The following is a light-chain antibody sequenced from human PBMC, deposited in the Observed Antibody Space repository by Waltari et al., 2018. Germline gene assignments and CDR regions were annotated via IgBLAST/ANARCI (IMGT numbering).Light chain of an antibody. V-gene: IGKV1-12*01. CDR1: QGISSS. CDR2: AAS. J-gene: IGKJ3*01. CDR3: QQAKSFPLT. Sequence: DIQMTQSPSSVSASVGDRVTITCRASQGISSSLAWYQQKPGNVPNLLIYAASSLQSGVPSRFSGSRSGTDFTLTISSLQPEDSATYYCQQAKSFPLTFGPGTKVDIK.